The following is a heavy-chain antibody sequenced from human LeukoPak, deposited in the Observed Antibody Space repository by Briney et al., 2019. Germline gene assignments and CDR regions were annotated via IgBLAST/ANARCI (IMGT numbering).Heavy chain of an antibody. D-gene: IGHD6-6*01. Sequence: GGSLRLSCAASGFTFSSYSMNWVRQAPGKGLEWVSSISSSSSYIYYADSVKGRYTISRDNAKNSLYLQMNSLRAEDTAVYYCAKAARSSSRDFDYWGQGTLVTVSS. J-gene: IGHJ4*02. CDR2: ISSSSSYI. CDR3: AKAARSSSRDFDY. V-gene: IGHV3-21*01. CDR1: GFTFSSYS.